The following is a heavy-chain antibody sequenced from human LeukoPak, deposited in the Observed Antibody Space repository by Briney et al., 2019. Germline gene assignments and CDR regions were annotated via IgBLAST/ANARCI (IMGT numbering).Heavy chain of an antibody. D-gene: IGHD6-19*01. CDR2: IYPGDSDT. V-gene: IGHV5-51*01. Sequence: GESRKISCKGSGYSFTNYWIGWARQMPGKGLDWMGIIYPGDSDTRYSPSFQGQVTISADKSISTAYLQWSSLKASDTAMYYCARRGYRSGANAFDIWGQGTMVTVSS. J-gene: IGHJ3*02. CDR3: ARRGYRSGANAFDI. CDR1: GYSFTNYW.